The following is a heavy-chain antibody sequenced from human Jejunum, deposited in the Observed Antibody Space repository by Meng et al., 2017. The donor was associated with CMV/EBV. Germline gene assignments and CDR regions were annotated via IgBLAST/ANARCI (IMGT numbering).Heavy chain of an antibody. CDR2: INPSAGST. D-gene: IGHD2-2*01. J-gene: IGHJ4*02. CDR3: ARRDCSGSSCYFEY. Sequence: ASGYTFTSYYIHWVRQAPGQGLEWMGIINPSAGSTTYAQRFQGRVTMTRDTSTSTIYLEVSSLTSEDTAVYYCARRDCSGSSCYFEYWGQGTLVTVSS. CDR1: GYTFTSYY. V-gene: IGHV1-46*01.